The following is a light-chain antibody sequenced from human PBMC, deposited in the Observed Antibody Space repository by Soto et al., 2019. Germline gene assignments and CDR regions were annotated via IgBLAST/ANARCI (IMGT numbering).Light chain of an antibody. CDR2: GAS. CDR3: QQYNNWPPWT. V-gene: IGKV3-15*01. J-gene: IGKJ1*01. CDR1: QSVSSN. Sequence: EIVMTQSPTTLSLSPGERATLSCRASQSVSSNLAWYQQKLGQAPRLLIYGASTRATGIPARFSGSGSGTEFTLTLRSLQSEDFAVYYCQQYNNWPPWTFGQGTKV.